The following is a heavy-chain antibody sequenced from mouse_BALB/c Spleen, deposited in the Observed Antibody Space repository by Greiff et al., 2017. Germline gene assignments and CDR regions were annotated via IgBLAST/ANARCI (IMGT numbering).Heavy chain of an antibody. V-gene: IGHV5-6-5*01. Sequence: EVQLVESGGGLVQPGGSLKLSCAASGFTFSSYAMSWVRQTPEKRLEWVASISSGGSTYYPDSVKGRFTISRDNARNILYLQMSSLRSEDTAMYYCARGVYGYPFAYWGQGTLVTVSA. CDR1: GFTFSSYA. CDR3: ARGVYGYPFAY. D-gene: IGHD2-2*01. J-gene: IGHJ3*01. CDR2: ISSGGST.